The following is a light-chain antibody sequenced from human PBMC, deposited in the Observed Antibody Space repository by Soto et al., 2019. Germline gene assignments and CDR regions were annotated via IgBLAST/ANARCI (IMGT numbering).Light chain of an antibody. CDR2: DAS. V-gene: IGKV1-17*01. CDR1: QAIRNH. CDR3: LQYNSCPLT. Sequence: DIQMTQSPSSLSASVGDGVTITCRASQAIRNHLGWYQKKSGKAPKRLIYDASNLQSGVPSRFSGSGSGTEFTLTISSLQPEDFATYYCLQYNSCPLTFGQGTKVEVK. J-gene: IGKJ1*01.